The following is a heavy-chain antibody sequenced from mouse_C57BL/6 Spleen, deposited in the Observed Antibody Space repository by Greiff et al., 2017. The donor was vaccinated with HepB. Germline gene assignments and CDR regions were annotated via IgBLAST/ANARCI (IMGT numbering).Heavy chain of an antibody. CDR2: IDPETGGT. CDR3: TIDGNPWFAY. Sequence: VQLQQSGAELVRPGASVTLSCKASGYTFTDYEMHWVKQTPVHGLEWIGAIDPETGGTAYNQKFKGKAILTADKSSSTAYMELRSLTSEDSAVYYCTIDGNPWFAYWGQGTLVTVSA. CDR1: GYTFTDYE. D-gene: IGHD2-1*01. J-gene: IGHJ3*01. V-gene: IGHV1-15*01.